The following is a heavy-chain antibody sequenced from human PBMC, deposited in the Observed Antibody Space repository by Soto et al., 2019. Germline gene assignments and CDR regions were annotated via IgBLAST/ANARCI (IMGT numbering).Heavy chain of an antibody. V-gene: IGHV1-69*06. D-gene: IGHD5-12*01. Sequence: QVQLVQSGAEVKKPGSSVKVSCKASGGTFSSYAISWVRQAPGQGLEWMGGIIPIFGTPNYAQKFQGRVRITADKSTITAYMELSSLRSEDTAVYYCARDLNSGYDLRLCWFDPWGQGTLVTVSS. CDR3: ARDLNSGYDLRLCWFDP. CDR1: GGTFSSYA. J-gene: IGHJ5*02. CDR2: IIPIFGTP.